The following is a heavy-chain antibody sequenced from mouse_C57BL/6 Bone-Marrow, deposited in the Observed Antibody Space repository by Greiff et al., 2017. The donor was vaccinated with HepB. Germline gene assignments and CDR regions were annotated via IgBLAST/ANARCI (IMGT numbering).Heavy chain of an antibody. D-gene: IGHD1-1*01. CDR2: ISDGGSYT. CDR3: ARVFITTVVAPHFDD. CDR1: GFTFSSYA. V-gene: IGHV5-4*01. J-gene: IGHJ2*01. Sequence: EVQVVESGGGLVKPGGSLKLSCAASGFTFSSYAMSWVRQTPEKRLEWVATISDGGSYTYYPENVKGRFTISRDNAKNNLYLQMSHLKSEDTAMYYCARVFITTVVAPHFDDWGQGTTLTVAS.